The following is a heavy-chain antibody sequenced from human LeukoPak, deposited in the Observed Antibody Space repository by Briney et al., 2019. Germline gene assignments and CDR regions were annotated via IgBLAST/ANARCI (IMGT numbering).Heavy chain of an antibody. CDR2: IKQDETEK. CDR3: ARDLRYYYDSSGYPGY. Sequence: GGSLRLSCTASGFTFSNFWMGWVRQAPGKGLEWVANIKQDETEKFYLGSVKGRFTISRDNSKNTLYLQMNSLRAEDTAVYYCARDLRYYYDSSGYPGYWGQGTLVTVSS. V-gene: IGHV3-7*01. CDR1: GFTFSNFW. D-gene: IGHD3-22*01. J-gene: IGHJ4*02.